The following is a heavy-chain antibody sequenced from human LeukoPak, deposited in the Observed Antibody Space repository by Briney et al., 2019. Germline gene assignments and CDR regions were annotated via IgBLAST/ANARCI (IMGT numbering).Heavy chain of an antibody. V-gene: IGHV3-48*01. Sequence: GGSLRLSCAASGFTFSSYSMNWVRQAPGKGLEWVSYISSSSSTIYYADSAKGRFAISRDNAKNSLYLQMNSLRAEDTAVYYCASPPGETTVTRGGDYWGQGTLVTVSS. J-gene: IGHJ4*02. CDR3: ASPPGETTVTRGGDY. CDR1: GFTFSSYS. CDR2: ISSSSSTI. D-gene: IGHD4-17*01.